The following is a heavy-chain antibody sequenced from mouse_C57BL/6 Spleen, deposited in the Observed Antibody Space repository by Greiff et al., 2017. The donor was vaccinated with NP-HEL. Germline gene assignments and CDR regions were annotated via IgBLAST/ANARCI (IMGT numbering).Heavy chain of an antibody. J-gene: IGHJ2*01. D-gene: IGHD3-2*02. V-gene: IGHV1-81*01. CDR2: IYPRSGNT. CDR3: ARSTAQAERCFDY. Sequence: VQLKESGAELARPGASVKLSCKASGYTFTSYGISWVKQRTGQGLEWIGEIYPRSGNTYYNEKFKGKATLTADKSSSTAYMELRSLTSEDSAVYFCARSTAQAERCFDYWGQGTTLTVSS. CDR1: GYTFTSYG.